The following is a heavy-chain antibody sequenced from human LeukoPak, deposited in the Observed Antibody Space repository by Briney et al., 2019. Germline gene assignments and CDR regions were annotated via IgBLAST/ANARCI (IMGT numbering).Heavy chain of an antibody. Sequence: ASVKVSCKASGYTFTSYAMHWVRQAPGQRLEWMGWINAGNGNTKYSQKFQGRVTITRDTSASTAYMELSSLRSEDTAVYYCARDRSNPNNYYYYGMDVWGQGTTVTVSS. D-gene: IGHD2-2*01. CDR2: INAGNGNT. CDR1: GYTFTSYA. CDR3: ARDRSNPNNYYYYGMDV. V-gene: IGHV1-3*01. J-gene: IGHJ6*02.